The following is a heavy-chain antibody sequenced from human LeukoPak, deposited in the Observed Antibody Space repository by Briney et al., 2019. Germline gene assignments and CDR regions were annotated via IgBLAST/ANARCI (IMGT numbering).Heavy chain of an antibody. CDR1: GFTFSGYA. D-gene: IGHD3-16*01. J-gene: IGHJ4*02. CDR3: AKETPSWGTFDY. Sequence: AGGPLRLSCAASGFTFSGYAMSWVRQAPGKGLEWVSAISGSGGTTHYADSVEGRFTISRDNSKNTLYLQMNSLRAEDTAVYYCAKETPSWGTFDYWGQGTLVTVSS. V-gene: IGHV3-23*01. CDR2: ISGSGGTT.